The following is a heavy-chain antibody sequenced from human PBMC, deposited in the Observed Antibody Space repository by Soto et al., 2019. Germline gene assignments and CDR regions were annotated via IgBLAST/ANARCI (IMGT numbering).Heavy chain of an antibody. CDR2: IFSDEAK. V-gene: IGHV2-26*01. CDR1: GFSRWNTRVG. J-gene: IGHJ4*02. CDR3: ARSGPDYYDILTAQSVNFDY. D-gene: IGHD3-9*01. Sequence: QVTLKESGPVLVKPTETLTLTCTVSGFSRWNTRVGVAWIRQPPGKALEWLEHIFSDEAKSYNTSLRSRLTITKDNAKSQVVLTMANMDPVDTGTYFCARSGPDYYDILTAQSVNFDYWGQRDLGTLPS.